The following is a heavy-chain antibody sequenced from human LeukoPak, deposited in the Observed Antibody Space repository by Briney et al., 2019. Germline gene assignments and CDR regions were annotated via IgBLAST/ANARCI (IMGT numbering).Heavy chain of an antibody. CDR2: ISYDGSNK. CDR1: GFTFSSYA. J-gene: IGHJ4*02. D-gene: IGHD3-10*01. Sequence: GGSLRLSCAASGFTFSSYAMHWVRQAPGKGLEWVAVISYDGSNKYYADSVKGRFTISRDNSKNTLYLQTNSLRAEDTAVYYCARDRSHYYGSGSYYTLAYWGQGTLVTVSS. CDR3: ARDRSHYYGSGSYYTLAY. V-gene: IGHV3-30*04.